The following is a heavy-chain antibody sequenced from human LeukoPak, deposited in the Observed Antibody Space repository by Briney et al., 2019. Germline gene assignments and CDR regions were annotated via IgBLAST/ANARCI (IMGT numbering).Heavy chain of an antibody. Sequence: SQTLSFTCTVSGGSISSGGYYWSWLRQHPGKGLEWIGYIYYSGSTYYNPSLKSRVTISVDTSKNQFSLKLSSVTAADTAVYYCARARGGTVTTSPFDYWGQGTLVTVSS. CDR3: ARARGGTVTTSPFDY. D-gene: IGHD4-17*01. CDR2: IYYSGST. V-gene: IGHV4-31*03. CDR1: GGSISSGGYY. J-gene: IGHJ4*02.